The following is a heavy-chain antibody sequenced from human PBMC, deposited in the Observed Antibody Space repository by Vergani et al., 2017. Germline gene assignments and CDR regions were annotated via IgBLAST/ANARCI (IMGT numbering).Heavy chain of an antibody. V-gene: IGHV3-23*04. CDR1: GLPVSGFAFNTYA. D-gene: IGHD5/OR15-5a*01. J-gene: IGHJ4*02. Sequence: RLVQSGGGLAHPGGSLRLSCAASGLPVSGFAFNTYAMIWVRQAPGKGLEWVSGISATGDENTDYADSVKGRFTISRDNSKSTLFLQMNGLTSEDTASYYCAQCANSVSRLPVYWGQGALVAVSS. CDR3: AQCANSVSRLPVY. CDR2: ISATGDENT.